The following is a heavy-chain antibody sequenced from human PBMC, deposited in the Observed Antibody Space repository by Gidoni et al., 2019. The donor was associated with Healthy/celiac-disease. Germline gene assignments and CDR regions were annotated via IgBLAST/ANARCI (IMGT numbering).Heavy chain of an antibody. J-gene: IGHJ4*02. CDR3: TRGLIAAAPDY. D-gene: IGHD6-13*01. CDR1: GFTFSGSA. V-gene: IGHV3-73*01. Sequence: EVQLVESGGGLVQPGGSLKLSCAASGFTFSGSAMHWVRQASGKGLEWVGRIRSKANSYATAYAASVKGRFTISRDDSKNTAYLQMNSLKTEDTAVYYCTRGLIAAAPDYWGQGTLVTVSS. CDR2: IRSKANSYAT.